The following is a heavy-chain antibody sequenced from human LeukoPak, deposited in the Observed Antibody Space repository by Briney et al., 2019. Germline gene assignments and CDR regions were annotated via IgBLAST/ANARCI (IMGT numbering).Heavy chain of an antibody. V-gene: IGHV4-39*01. D-gene: IGHD2-2*02. Sequence: SETLSLTCTVSGVSISSTDFYWAWTRQSPGKWLEWIASLHYSGRTHYNPSLQRRVTISVDTSKNQLSLKLRSVTATDTAVYFCARHFSGYISFVIDYWGQGTLVTVSS. CDR2: LHYSGRT. CDR3: ARHFSGYISFVIDY. J-gene: IGHJ4*02. CDR1: GVSISSTDFY.